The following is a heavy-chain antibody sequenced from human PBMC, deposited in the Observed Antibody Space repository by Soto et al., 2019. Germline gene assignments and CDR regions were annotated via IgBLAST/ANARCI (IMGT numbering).Heavy chain of an antibody. CDR3: ARDGYYDISGNFDY. V-gene: IGHV6-1*01. Sequence: SQSLSLTCAISGEGVSSNSAAWNWIRQSQSRGLEWLGRTYYRSKWYNDYAVSVNSRITINPDTSKHQFSLQLNSVTPEDTALYSCARDGYYDISGNFDYWGQGTLVTVSS. CDR2: TYYRSKWYN. D-gene: IGHD3-22*01. J-gene: IGHJ4*02. CDR1: GEGVSSNSAA.